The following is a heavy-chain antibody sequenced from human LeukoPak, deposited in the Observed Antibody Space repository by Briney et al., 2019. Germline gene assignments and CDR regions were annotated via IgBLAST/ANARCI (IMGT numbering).Heavy chain of an antibody. Sequence: ASVKVSCKASGYTFTNYFMHWVRQAPGQGLEWMGVISPSGCGTTYAQRFQGRVTMTRDTSTSTVHMELSSLRSEDTAVYYCARGQNKCLGHWGQGTLVTVSS. D-gene: IGHD2/OR15-2a*01. J-gene: IGHJ4*02. CDR1: GYTFTNYF. V-gene: IGHV1-46*01. CDR3: ARGQNKCLGH. CDR2: ISPSGCGT.